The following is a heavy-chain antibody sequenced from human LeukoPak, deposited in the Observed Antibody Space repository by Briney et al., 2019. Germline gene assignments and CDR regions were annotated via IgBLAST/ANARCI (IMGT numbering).Heavy chain of an antibody. J-gene: IGHJ4*02. CDR3: ASSMDYYDSSGYRKLDY. Sequence: ASVKVSCKASGYTFTSYGISWVRQAPGQGLEWMGWISPYNGNTNYAQKLQGRVTMTTDTSTSTAYMELRSLRSDDTAVYYCASSMDYYDSSGYRKLDYWGQGTLVTVSS. V-gene: IGHV1-18*01. CDR1: GYTFTSYG. D-gene: IGHD3-22*01. CDR2: ISPYNGNT.